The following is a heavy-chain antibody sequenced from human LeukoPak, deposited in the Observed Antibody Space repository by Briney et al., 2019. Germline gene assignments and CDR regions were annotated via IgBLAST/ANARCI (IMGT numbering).Heavy chain of an antibody. J-gene: IGHJ4*02. CDR3: ARGFYASSWYTFDY. D-gene: IGHD6-13*01. Sequence: SETLSLTCAVYGGSFSGYYWSWIRQPPGKGLEWIGEINHSGSTNYNPSLKSRVTISVDTSKNQFSLKLSSVTAADTAVYYCARGFYASSWYTFDYWGQGTLVTVSS. CDR1: GGSFSGYY. V-gene: IGHV4-34*01. CDR2: INHSGST.